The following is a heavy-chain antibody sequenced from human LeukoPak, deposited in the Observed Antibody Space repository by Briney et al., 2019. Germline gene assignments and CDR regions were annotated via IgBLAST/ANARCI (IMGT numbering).Heavy chain of an antibody. CDR2: IYSDDDK. CDR1: GVSLSTSGVG. V-gene: IGHV2-5*02. Sequence: SGPTLVNPTQTLTLTCSLSGVSLSTSGVGVGWIRQPPGKALEWLALIYSDDDKRYSPSLQSRLTITKDNSKNQVVLTMSNVDPVDTGTYYCAHRLWVRGSGYYSAFDVWGQGTLVTVSS. D-gene: IGHD3-10*01. J-gene: IGHJ3*01. CDR3: AHRLWVRGSGYYSAFDV.